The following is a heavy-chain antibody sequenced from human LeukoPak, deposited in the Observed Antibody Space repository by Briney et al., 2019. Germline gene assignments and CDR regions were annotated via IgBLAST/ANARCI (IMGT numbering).Heavy chain of an antibody. V-gene: IGHV4-59*01. CDR1: GGSISSYY. CDR3: ASSGIAAAGKAFLQH. CDR2: IYYSGST. Sequence: PSETLSLTCTVSGGSISSYYWSWIRQPPGKGLEWIGYIYYSGSTNYNPSLKSRVTISVDTSKNQFSLKLSSVTAADTAVYYCASSGIAAAGKAFLQHWGQGTLVTVSS. J-gene: IGHJ1*01. D-gene: IGHD6-13*01.